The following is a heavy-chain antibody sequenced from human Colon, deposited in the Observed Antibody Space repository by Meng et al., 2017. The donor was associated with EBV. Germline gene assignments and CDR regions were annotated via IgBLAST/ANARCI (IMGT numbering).Heavy chain of an antibody. V-gene: IGHV4-4*02. CDR2: IYHSGST. CDR1: GGHLSSRNW. Sequence: AQVEESGPGLVKPSQTLSLTCAVSGGHLSSRNWWSWVRQPPGKGLEWIGEIYHSGSTNYNPSLKSRVTISVDESKNQFSLRLSSVTAADTAVYYCARVGAYCGGDCYHPRWGQGTLVTVSS. CDR3: ARVGAYCGGDCYHPR. D-gene: IGHD2-21*02. J-gene: IGHJ4*02.